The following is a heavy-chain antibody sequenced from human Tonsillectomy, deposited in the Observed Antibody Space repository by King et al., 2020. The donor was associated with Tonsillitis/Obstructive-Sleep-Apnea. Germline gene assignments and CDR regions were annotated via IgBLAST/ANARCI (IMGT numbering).Heavy chain of an antibody. CDR1: GGSFSGYY. CDR3: ARGGKRSLYGMDV. CDR2: INHSGST. Sequence: VQLQQWGAGLLKPSETLSLTCAVYGGSFSGYYWSWIRQPPGKGLEWIGEINHSGSTNYNPSLKSRVTISVDTSKNQFSLKLSSVTAADTAVYYCARGGKRSLYGMDVWGQGTTVTVSS. D-gene: IGHD1-1*01. J-gene: IGHJ6*02. V-gene: IGHV4-34*01.